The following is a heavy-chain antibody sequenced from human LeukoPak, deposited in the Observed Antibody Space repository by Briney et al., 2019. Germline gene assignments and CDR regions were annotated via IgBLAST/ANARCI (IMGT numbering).Heavy chain of an antibody. Sequence: PGGSLRLSCAASEFISSNYWMSWVRQAPGKGLEWVANIKQDGSEKYFVDSVKGRFTISRDNAKNSLYLQMNSLRAEDTAVYYCARGTVGGSYFDYWGQGTLVTVSS. CDR3: ARGTVGGSYFDY. V-gene: IGHV3-7*03. D-gene: IGHD1-26*01. J-gene: IGHJ4*02. CDR2: IKQDGSEK. CDR1: EFISSNYW.